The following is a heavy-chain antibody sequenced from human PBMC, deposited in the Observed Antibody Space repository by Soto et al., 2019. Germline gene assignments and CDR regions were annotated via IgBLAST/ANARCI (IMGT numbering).Heavy chain of an antibody. CDR2: IYPGDCDT. D-gene: IGHD2-15*01. J-gene: IGHJ5*02. CDR3: ARLMVVAAPAGWFDP. Sequence: GESLKISFKASGYSFTHDWIGWLLQMPGKGLEVMGVIYPGDCDTIYSQSFKGQVTISADKTISTAYQQWTSLKASDTAIYYCARLMVVAAPAGWFDPWGQGTLVTVSS. V-gene: IGHV5-51*01. CDR1: GYSFTHDW.